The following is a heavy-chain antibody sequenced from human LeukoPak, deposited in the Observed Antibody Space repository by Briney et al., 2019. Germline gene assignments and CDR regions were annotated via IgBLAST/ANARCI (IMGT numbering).Heavy chain of an antibody. CDR3: AREHVLLWFGELLD. V-gene: IGHV3-33*01. CDR2: IWYDGSNK. Sequence: GGSLRLSCAASGFTFSSYGMHWVRQAPGKGLEWVAVIWYDGSNKYYADPVKGRFTISRDNSKNTLYLQMNSLRAEDTAVYYCAREHVLLWFGELLDWGQGTLVTVSS. D-gene: IGHD3-10*01. CDR1: GFTFSSYG. J-gene: IGHJ4*02.